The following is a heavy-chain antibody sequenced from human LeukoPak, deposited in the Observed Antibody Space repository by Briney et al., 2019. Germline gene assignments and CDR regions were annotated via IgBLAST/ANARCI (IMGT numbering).Heavy chain of an antibody. J-gene: IGHJ4*02. Sequence: ASVKVSCKASGYTFTGYYMHWVRQAPGQGLEWMGWINPNSGGTNYAQKFQGWVTMTRDTSISTAYMELNRLRSDDTAVYYCARCTSTSCYNFDYWGQGTLVTASS. CDR2: INPNSGGT. D-gene: IGHD2-2*02. V-gene: IGHV1-2*04. CDR3: ARCTSTSCYNFDY. CDR1: GYTFTGYY.